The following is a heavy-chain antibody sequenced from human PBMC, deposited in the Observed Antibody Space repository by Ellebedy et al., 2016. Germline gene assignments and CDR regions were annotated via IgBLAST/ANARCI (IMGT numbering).Heavy chain of an antibody. CDR2: IIPILGIA. V-gene: IGHV1-69*10. J-gene: IGHJ6*03. CDR1: GGTFSSYA. CDR3: ARCYTGQGGSGSYYMDMDV. D-gene: IGHD3-10*01. Sequence: SVKVSCKASGGTFSSYAISWVRQAPGQGLEWMGGIIPILGIANYAQKFQGRVTITVDKSTGKAYMELSSLRSEDTAVYYCARCYTGQGGSGSYYMDMDVWGKGTTVTVSS.